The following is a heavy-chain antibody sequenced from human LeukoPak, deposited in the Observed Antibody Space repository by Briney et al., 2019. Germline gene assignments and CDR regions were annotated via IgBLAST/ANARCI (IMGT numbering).Heavy chain of an antibody. CDR2: IYYSGSS. CDR3: ARLDY. Sequence: PSETLSLTCTVSGASISSYYWSWIRQPPGKGLEWIGYIYYSGSSNYNPSLKSRVTMSVDTSKNQFSLKLNSVTAADTAVYYCARLDYWGQGILVTVSS. V-gene: IGHV4-59*08. J-gene: IGHJ4*02. CDR1: GASISSYY.